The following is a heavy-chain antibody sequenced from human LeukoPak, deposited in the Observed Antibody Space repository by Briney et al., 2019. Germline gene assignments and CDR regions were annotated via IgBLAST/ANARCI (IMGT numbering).Heavy chain of an antibody. CDR3: ARGHIVVVPAAIRNWFDP. D-gene: IGHD2-2*02. V-gene: IGHV4-34*01. CDR2: INHSGST. Sequence: SETLSLTCAVYGGSFGGYYWSWIRQPPGKGLEWIGEINHSGSTNYNPSLKSRVTISVDTSKNQFSLKLSSVTAADTAVYYCARGHIVVVPAAIRNWFDPWGQGTLVTVSS. CDR1: GGSFGGYY. J-gene: IGHJ5*02.